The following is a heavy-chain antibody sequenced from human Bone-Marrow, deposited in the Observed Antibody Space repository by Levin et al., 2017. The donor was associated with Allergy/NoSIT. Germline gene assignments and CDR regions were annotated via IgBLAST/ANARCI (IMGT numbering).Heavy chain of an antibody. V-gene: IGHV3-15*01. CDR2: IRSNTDGGTT. Sequence: AGGSLRLSCAASGFTFSNAWMSWVRQVPGKGLEWVGRIRSNTDGGTTDYAAPVKGRFTISRDDSGSTLYLQMNSLKTEDTAVYYCTTRMATTWSNLDYWGQGTLVTVSS. CDR1: GFTFSNAW. J-gene: IGHJ4*02. D-gene: IGHD1-14*01. CDR3: TTRMATTWSNLDY.